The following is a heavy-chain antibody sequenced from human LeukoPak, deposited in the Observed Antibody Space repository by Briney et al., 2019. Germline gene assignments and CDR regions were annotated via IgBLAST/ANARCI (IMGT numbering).Heavy chain of an antibody. V-gene: IGHV3-73*01. CDR3: TITDSGSFYHDAFDI. CDR2: IRSKANSYAT. CDR1: GFTFSGSA. D-gene: IGHD1-26*01. Sequence: PGGSLRLSCAASGFTFSGSAMHWVRQASGKGLEWVGRIRSKANSYATAYAASVKGRFTISRDDSKNTAYLQMNSLKTEDTAVYYCTITDSGSFYHDAFDIWGQGTMVTVSS. J-gene: IGHJ3*02.